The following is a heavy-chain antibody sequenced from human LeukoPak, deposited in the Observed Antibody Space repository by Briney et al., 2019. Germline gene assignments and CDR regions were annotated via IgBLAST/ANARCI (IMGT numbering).Heavy chain of an antibody. Sequence: SGPTLVNPTQTPTLTCTFSGFSLSTSGVCVSWIRQPPGKALEWLARIDWDDDKYYSTSLKTRLTISKDTSKNQVVLTMTNMDPVDTATYYCARIRYDSSGYLVDYWGQGTLVTVSS. J-gene: IGHJ4*02. CDR2: IDWDDDK. D-gene: IGHD3-22*01. CDR3: ARIRYDSSGYLVDY. V-gene: IGHV2-70*11. CDR1: GFSLSTSGVC.